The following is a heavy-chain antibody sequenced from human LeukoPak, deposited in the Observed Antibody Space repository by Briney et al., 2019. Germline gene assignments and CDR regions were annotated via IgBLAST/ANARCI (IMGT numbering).Heavy chain of an antibody. CDR2: IYYSGST. CDR3: ARDAINFDY. CDR1: GGSISSSSYY. Sequence: SETLSLTCTVSGGSISSSSYYWGWIRQPPGKGLEWIGSIYYSGSTYYNPSLKSRVTISVDTSKNQFSLKLSSVTAADTAVYYCARDAINFDYWGQGTLVTVSS. D-gene: IGHD3-9*01. V-gene: IGHV4-39*07. J-gene: IGHJ4*02.